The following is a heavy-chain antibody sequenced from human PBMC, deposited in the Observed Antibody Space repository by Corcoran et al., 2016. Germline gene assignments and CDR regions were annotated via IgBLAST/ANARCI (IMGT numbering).Heavy chain of an antibody. CDR1: EFSFSSYW. CDR3: ASAGAAADNWFDP. Sequence: EVQLVESGGGLVQPGGSLRLSCAASEFSFSSYWMTWVRQAPGKGLEWVANIKQDGSEKYYVDSVKGRFTISRDNAKNSLYLQMNSLRAEDTAVYYWASAGAAADNWFDPWGQGTLVTGSS. CDR2: IKQDGSEK. V-gene: IGHV3-7*03. J-gene: IGHJ5*02. D-gene: IGHD6-13*01.